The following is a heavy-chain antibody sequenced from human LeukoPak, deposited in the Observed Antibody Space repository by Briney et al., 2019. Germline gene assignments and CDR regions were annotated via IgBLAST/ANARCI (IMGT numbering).Heavy chain of an antibody. V-gene: IGHV3-23*01. J-gene: IGHJ5*02. Sequence: PGRSLRLSCAASGFTFSNYAIHWVRQAPGKGLEWVSAISGSGGSTYYADSVKGRFTISRDNSKNTLYLQMNSLRAEDTAVYYCAKARREVSRDNWFDPWGQGTLVTASS. D-gene: IGHD1-26*01. CDR2: ISGSGGST. CDR3: AKARREVSRDNWFDP. CDR1: GFTFSNYA.